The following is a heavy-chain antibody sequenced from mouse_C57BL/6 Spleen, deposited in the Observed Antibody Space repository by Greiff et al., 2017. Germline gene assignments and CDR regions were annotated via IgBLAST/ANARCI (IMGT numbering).Heavy chain of an antibody. CDR3: AGITTVVDYFDY. V-gene: IGHV1-64*01. Sequence: VKLQQPGAELVKPGASVKLSCKASGYTFTSYWMHWVKQRPGQGLEWIGMIHPNSGSTNYNEKFKSKATLTVDKSSSTAYMQLSSLTSEDSAVYYCAGITTVVDYFDYWGQGTTLTVSS. D-gene: IGHD1-1*01. J-gene: IGHJ2*01. CDR2: IHPNSGST. CDR1: GYTFTSYW.